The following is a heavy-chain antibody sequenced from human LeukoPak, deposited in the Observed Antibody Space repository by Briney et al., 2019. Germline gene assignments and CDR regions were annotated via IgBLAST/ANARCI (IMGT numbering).Heavy chain of an antibody. CDR3: TRGSSYSSGWYKDY. D-gene: IGHD6-19*01. Sequence: PGGSLRLSCAASGFTFSSYSMNWVRQAPGKGLEWVSYISSSSSTIYYADSVKGRFTISRDNAKNSLYLQMNSLRAEDTAVYYCTRGSSYSSGWYKDYWGQGTLVTVSS. J-gene: IGHJ4*02. CDR2: ISSSSSTI. CDR1: GFTFSSYS. V-gene: IGHV3-48*01.